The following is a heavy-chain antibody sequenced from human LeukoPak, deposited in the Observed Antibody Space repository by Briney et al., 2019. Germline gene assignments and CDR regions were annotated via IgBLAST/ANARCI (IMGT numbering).Heavy chain of an antibody. CDR2: VFSTGST. J-gene: IGHJ4*02. Sequence: SETLSLTCTICGAFIKSSNYYGGWIRQPPGKGLQWLGVVFSTGSTYYNPSLRSRVTISVGTSNNQFSLRLNSLTAADPAVYSCVRQDGDADYIEDYLATATQGAFDHWGQGTLVTVSS. CDR3: VRQDGDADYIEDYLATATQGAFDH. D-gene: IGHD5-12*01. CDR1: GAFIKSSNYY. V-gene: IGHV4-39*01.